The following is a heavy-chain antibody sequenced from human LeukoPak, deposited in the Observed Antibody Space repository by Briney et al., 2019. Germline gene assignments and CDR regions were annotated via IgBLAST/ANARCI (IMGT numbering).Heavy chain of an antibody. CDR3: ARSSRGALVDY. CDR1: GFTFSSYW. J-gene: IGHJ4*02. CDR2: INSDGSST. Sequence: GGSLRLSCAASGFTFSSYWMHWVRQAPGKGLVWVSRINSDGSSTSYADSVKGRFTISRDNAKNTLYLQMNSLRAEDTAVYYCARSSRGALVDYWGQGTLVTVSS. V-gene: IGHV3-74*01. D-gene: IGHD4/OR15-4a*01.